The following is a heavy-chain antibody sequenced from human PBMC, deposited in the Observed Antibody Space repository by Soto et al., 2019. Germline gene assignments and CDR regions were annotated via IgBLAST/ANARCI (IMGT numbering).Heavy chain of an antibody. CDR3: AKTRTRRRQLLKCGMDV. CDR1: GFTFSSDA. Sequence: GGSLRLSCAASGFTFSSDAMSWVRQAPGKGREWVSAISVSGVSTYYADSVKGRFTISRDNSKNTLYLQMNSLRAEDTAGYDCAKTRTRRRQLLKCGMDVWGEGTKDTV. J-gene: IGHJ6*02. D-gene: IGHD1-1*01. V-gene: IGHV3-23*01. CDR2: ISVSGVST.